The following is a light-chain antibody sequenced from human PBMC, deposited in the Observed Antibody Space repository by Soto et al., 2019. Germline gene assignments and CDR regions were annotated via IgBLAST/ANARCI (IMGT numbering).Light chain of an antibody. CDR3: HQYYDWPPWT. CDR1: QSVSNS. J-gene: IGKJ1*01. Sequence: LTQSPATLSVSPGETATLSWRASQSVSNSLAWYRQRPGQPPSLLIYATSTRATGVPARFTGSGSGTEFTLTISSLQSEDFAVYYCHQYYDWPPWTFGQGTKVDIK. V-gene: IGKV3-15*01. CDR2: ATS.